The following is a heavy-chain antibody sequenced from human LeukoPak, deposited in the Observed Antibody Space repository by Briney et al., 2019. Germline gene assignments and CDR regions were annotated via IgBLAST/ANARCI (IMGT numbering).Heavy chain of an antibody. CDR3: ARGEGSSWSYYGIDV. CDR2: IGYDGSNK. J-gene: IGHJ6*02. V-gene: IGHV3-33*01. CDR1: GFTFSDYA. Sequence: PGRSLRLSCAASGFTFSDYAMHWVRQAPGKGLEWVTIIGYDGSNKYDADSVKGRFTISRDNAKNSLYLQMNSLRAEDTAVYYCARGEGSSWSYYGIDVWGQGTTVTVSS. D-gene: IGHD6-13*01.